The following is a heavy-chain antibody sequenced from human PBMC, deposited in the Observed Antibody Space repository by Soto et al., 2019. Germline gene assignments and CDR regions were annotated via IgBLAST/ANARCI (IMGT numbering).Heavy chain of an antibody. J-gene: IGHJ6*02. V-gene: IGHV1-46*01. D-gene: IGHD2-2*02. CDR2: INPSSGST. Sequence: ASVKVSCKASGYTFTSYYMHWVRQAPGQGLEWMGIINPSSGSTSYAQKFQGRVTMTRDTSTSTVYMELSSLRSDDTAVYYCAGVLRHLKDDCSSPSYYSVYYGIDDWGQGTPVTVSS. CDR3: AGVLRHLKDDCSSPSYYSVYYGIDD. CDR1: GYTFTSYY.